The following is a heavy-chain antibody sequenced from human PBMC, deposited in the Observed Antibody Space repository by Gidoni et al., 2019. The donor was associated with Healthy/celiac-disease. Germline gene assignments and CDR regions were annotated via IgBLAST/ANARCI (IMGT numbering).Heavy chain of an antibody. CDR1: GFTFSSYA. J-gene: IGHJ4*02. CDR2: ISGSGGST. Sequence: EVQLLESGGGLVQPGGSLRLSCAASGFTFSSYAMSWVRQAPGKGLEWVSAISGSGGSTYYADSVKGRFTISRDNSKNTLYLQMNSLRAEDTAVYYCASTAFLDHAAAGTGFDYWGQGTLGTVSS. CDR3: ASTAFLDHAAAGTGFDY. D-gene: IGHD6-13*01. V-gene: IGHV3-23*01.